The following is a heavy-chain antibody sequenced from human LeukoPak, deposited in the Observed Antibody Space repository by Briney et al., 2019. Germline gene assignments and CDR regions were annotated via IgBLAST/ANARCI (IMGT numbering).Heavy chain of an antibody. Sequence: GGSLRLSCAASGFTFTTFAMTWVRQAPGKGLEWVSAISGSGGTTYYADSVKGRFTFSRDNLKNTLYLQMNSLRAEDTAVYYCAKDRGYWGQGTLVPVSS. J-gene: IGHJ4*02. D-gene: IGHD1-26*01. CDR1: GFTFTTFA. V-gene: IGHV3-23*01. CDR3: AKDRGY. CDR2: ISGSGGTT.